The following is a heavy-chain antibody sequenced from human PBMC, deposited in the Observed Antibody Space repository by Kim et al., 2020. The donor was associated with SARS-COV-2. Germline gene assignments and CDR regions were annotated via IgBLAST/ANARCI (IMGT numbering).Heavy chain of an antibody. D-gene: IGHD3-9*01. CDR3: ATGESNDWSFLDY. J-gene: IGHJ4*02. CDR1: GFTFSSYA. V-gene: IGHV3-23*01. CDR2: VSGSGGST. Sequence: GGSLRLSCAASGFTFSSYAMSWVRQAPGKGPEWVSLVSGSGGSTYHAASVKGRFAISRDTSKKTLYLQMNSLRAEDTALYCCATGESNDWSFLDYWGQGTLVTVSS.